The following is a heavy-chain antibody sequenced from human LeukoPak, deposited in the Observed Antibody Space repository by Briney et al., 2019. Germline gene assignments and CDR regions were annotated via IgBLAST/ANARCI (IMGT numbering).Heavy chain of an antibody. J-gene: IGHJ4*02. CDR2: IGIDSGNT. Sequence: GGSLRLSCTASGFPFIEYSMNWVRQVPGKGLEWISYIGIDSGNTKYADSVRGRFTISADKAKNSLYLQMNSLRVEDTAVYYCAKVVSGYHFDYWGQGTLVTVSS. D-gene: IGHD5-12*01. CDR3: AKVVSGYHFDY. V-gene: IGHV3-48*01. CDR1: GFPFIEYS.